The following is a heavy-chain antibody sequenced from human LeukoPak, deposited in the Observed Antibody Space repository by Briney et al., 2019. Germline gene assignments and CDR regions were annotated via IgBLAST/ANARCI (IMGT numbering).Heavy chain of an antibody. CDR3: AKDRRMMVAATPEDAFDI. V-gene: IGHV3-23*01. CDR2: ISGSGGST. CDR1: GFTFSSYA. J-gene: IGHJ3*02. Sequence: GGSLRLSCAASGFTFSSYAMSWVRQAPGKGLEWVSAISGSGGSTYYADSVKGRFTISRDNSKNTMYLQMNSLRAEDTAVYYCAKDRRMMVAATPEDAFDIWGQGTMVTVSS. D-gene: IGHD2-15*01.